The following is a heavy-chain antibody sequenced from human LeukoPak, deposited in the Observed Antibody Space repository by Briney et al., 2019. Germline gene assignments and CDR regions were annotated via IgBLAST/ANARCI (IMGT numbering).Heavy chain of an antibody. CDR1: GGSISSGGYY. D-gene: IGHD3-10*02. CDR2: IYYSGST. J-gene: IGHJ4*02. V-gene: IGHV4-31*03. CDR3: ARVPYVSGIDY. Sequence: PSETLSLTCTVSGGSISSGGYYWSWIRQHPGKGLEGIGYIYYSGSTYYNPSLKSRVTISVDTSKNQFSLKLSSVTAADTAVYYCARVPYVSGIDYWGQGTLVTVSS.